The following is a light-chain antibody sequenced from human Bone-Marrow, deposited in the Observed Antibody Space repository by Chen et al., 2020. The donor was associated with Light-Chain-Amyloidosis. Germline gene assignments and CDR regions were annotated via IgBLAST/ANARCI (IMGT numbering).Light chain of an antibody. CDR1: DLPTKY. CDR2: KYT. V-gene: IGLV3-25*03. Sequence: SYELTQPPSVSVSPGQTARITRPGDDLPTKYAYWYQQKPGQAPVLVIHKYTERPSGISERFSGSSSGTTATLTISGVQAEDEADYHCQSADSSGTYEVIFGGGTKLTVL. CDR3: QSADSSGTYEVI. J-gene: IGLJ2*01.